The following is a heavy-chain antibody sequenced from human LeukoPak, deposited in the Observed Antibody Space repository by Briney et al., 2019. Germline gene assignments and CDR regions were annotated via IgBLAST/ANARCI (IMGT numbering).Heavy chain of an antibody. CDR3: TRVSYFAFWSGSYSSPPGDAFDI. Sequence: SETLSLTCSISRGPIRSSSWTWIRQPAGKVREWMGLVLTSGTAIYNPSLERRVTMSLDTSRNDVPLDVTSFTAAYRSISFCTRVSYFAFWSGSYSSPPGDAFDIWGQGTMVIVSS. V-gene: IGHV4-4*07. D-gene: IGHD3-3*01. CDR1: RGPIRSSS. J-gene: IGHJ3*02. CDR2: VLTSGTA.